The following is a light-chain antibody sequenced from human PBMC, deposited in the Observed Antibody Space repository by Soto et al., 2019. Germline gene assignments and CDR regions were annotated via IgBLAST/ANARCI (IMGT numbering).Light chain of an antibody. Sequence: EIVMTQSSATLSVSPGEGVTLSCRARQSVGSNLAWYQQKPGQAPRLLIYGASTRATGIPARFSGSGSETEFTLTISSLQAEDSAVYFCQQYNNWPTWTFGQGTKVDI. V-gene: IGKV3-15*01. CDR3: QQYNNWPTWT. J-gene: IGKJ1*01. CDR1: QSVGSN. CDR2: GAS.